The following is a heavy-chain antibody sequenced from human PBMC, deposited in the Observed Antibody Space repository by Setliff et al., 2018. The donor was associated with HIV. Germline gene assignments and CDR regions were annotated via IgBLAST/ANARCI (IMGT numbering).Heavy chain of an antibody. CDR3: AREDYRPYCSGGSCYYFDY. Sequence: ETLSLTCAVYGGSFSGYYWSWVRQAPGKGLEWVSGLSGSGGSTYYADSVKGRFTISRDNSKNTLFLRMNSLSDEDTAVYYCAREDYRPYCSGGSCYYFDYWGQGTLVTVSS. V-gene: IGHV3-23*01. D-gene: IGHD2-15*01. J-gene: IGHJ4*02. CDR1: GGSFSGYY. CDR2: LSGSGGST.